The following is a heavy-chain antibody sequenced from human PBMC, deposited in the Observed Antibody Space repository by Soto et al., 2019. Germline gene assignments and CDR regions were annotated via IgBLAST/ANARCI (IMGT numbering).Heavy chain of an antibody. CDR3: AKWNGYGDY. V-gene: IGHV3-23*01. CDR2: FSGGSGTT. CDR1: GFSLSTYG. J-gene: IGHJ4*02. D-gene: IGHD1-1*01. Sequence: EVQLLESGGGLVQPGGSLRLSCAASGFSLSTYGVTWVRQAPGKGLEWVSGFSGGSGTTHYADSVKGRFSITRDNSKNTAHLEMNSLRVEDKAIYYCAKWNGYGDYWGQGILVTVSS.